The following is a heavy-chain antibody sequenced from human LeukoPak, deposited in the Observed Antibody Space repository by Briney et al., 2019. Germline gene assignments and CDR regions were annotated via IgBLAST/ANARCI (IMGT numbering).Heavy chain of an antibody. J-gene: IGHJ4*02. D-gene: IGHD2-2*01. CDR2: VSSTSNTI. CDR1: GFTFSSYS. Sequence: GGSLRLSCAASGFTFSSYSMNWVRQAPGKGLEWISYVSSTSNTIYYADSVKGRFAISRDNAKNSLYLQMSSLRDEDTAVYYCARFLGYCSSTSCSLSSYFDYWGQGTLVTVSS. CDR3: ARFLGYCSSTSCSLSSYFDY. V-gene: IGHV3-48*02.